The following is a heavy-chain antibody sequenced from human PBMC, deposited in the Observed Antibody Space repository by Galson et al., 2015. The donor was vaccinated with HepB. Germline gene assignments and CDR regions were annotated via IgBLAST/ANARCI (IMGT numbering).Heavy chain of an antibody. CDR2: IYPGDSDT. CDR3: ARHLLSARVADLYYAMDV. D-gene: IGHD6-6*01. J-gene: IGHJ6*02. Sequence: QSGAEVKKPGESLKISCKGSGYSFTNYLIAWMRQMPGKGLEWMGNIYPGDSDTRYSPSFEGQVTISTDRSINTAYLQWSRLKASDTARYYCARHLLSARVADLYYAMDVWGQGTTVTVSS. CDR1: GYSFTNYL. V-gene: IGHV5-51*01.